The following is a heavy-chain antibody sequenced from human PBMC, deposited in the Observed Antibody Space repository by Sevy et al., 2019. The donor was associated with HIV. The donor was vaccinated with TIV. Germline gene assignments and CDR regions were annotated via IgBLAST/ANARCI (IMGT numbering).Heavy chain of an antibody. Sequence: GGSLRLSCAASGFTFSSYGMHWVRQAPGKGREWVAVISYDGSNKYYADSVKGRFTISRDNSKNTLYLQMNRLRADDTAVYYCAKGSPPPGFYSGSYYYYYGMAVWGQGTTVTVSS. CDR1: GFTFSSYG. V-gene: IGHV3-30*18. D-gene: IGHD3-10*01. CDR3: AKGSPPPGFYSGSYYYYYGMAV. CDR2: ISYDGSNK. J-gene: IGHJ6*02.